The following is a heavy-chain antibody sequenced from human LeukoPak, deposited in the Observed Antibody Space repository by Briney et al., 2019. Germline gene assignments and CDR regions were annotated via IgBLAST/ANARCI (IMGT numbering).Heavy chain of an antibody. Sequence: GQSLTISCQGSGYSFTSYCSSWVRQMPGKGLEWMGIIYPGDSDTRYSPSFQGQVTISADKSISTAYLQWSSLKASDTAMYYCARRAYYASGYFDYWGQGTLVTVSS. CDR3: ARRAYYASGYFDY. CDR1: GYSFTSYC. J-gene: IGHJ4*02. CDR2: IYPGDSDT. D-gene: IGHD3-22*01. V-gene: IGHV5-51*01.